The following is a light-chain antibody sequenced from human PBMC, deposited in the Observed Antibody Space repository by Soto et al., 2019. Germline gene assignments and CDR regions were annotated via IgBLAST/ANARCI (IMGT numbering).Light chain of an antibody. CDR1: QSIRSNY. V-gene: IGKV3-20*01. CDR3: QQYNNWPPTWT. CDR2: GAF. Sequence: EIVLTQSPCTLSLSPGERATLSCRASQSIRSNYLAWYQQKPGQAPRFLIYGAFSRATGIPDRFSGSGSGTDFTLTISRLEPEDFAVYYCQQYNNWPPTWTFGQGTKVDI. J-gene: IGKJ1*01.